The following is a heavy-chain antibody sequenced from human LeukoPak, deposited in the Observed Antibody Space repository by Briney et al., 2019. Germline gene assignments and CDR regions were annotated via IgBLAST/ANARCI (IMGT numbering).Heavy chain of an antibody. CDR2: IIPIFGTA. CDR3: ARARDWIVGDQNWFDP. CDR1: GGTFSSYA. Sequence: ASVKVSCKASGGTFSSYAISWVRQAPGQGLEWMGGIIPIFGTANYAQKFQGRVTITADESMSTAYMELSSLRSEDTAVYYCARARDWIVGDQNWFDPWGQGTLVTVSS. V-gene: IGHV1-69*13. D-gene: IGHD3-22*01. J-gene: IGHJ5*02.